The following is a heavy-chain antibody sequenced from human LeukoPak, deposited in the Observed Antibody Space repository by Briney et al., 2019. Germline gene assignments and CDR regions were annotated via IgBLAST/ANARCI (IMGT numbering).Heavy chain of an antibody. D-gene: IGHD2-2*01. V-gene: IGHV3-7*01. J-gene: IGHJ4*02. CDR2: IKYDGDEE. Sequence: GGSLRLSCAASGFTFSDYWMSWMRQAPGKGLEWVANIKYDGDEEYYVDSVKGRFTISRDNAKNSLYLQMNSLRDEDTAVYYCARDPSTMPFDYWGQGTLVTVSS. CDR3: ARDPSTMPFDY. CDR1: GFTFSDYW.